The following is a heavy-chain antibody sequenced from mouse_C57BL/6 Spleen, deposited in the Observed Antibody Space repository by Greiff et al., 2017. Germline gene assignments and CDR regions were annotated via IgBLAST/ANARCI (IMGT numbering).Heavy chain of an antibody. CDR3: ARDPQLGETFDY. D-gene: IGHD4-1*02. CDR2: IHPNSGST. V-gene: IGHV1-64*01. Sequence: QVQLQQSGAELVKPGASVKLSCKASGYTFTSYWMHWVKQRPGQGLEWIGMIHPNSGSTNYNEKFKSKATLTVDKSSSTAYMQLSSLTSEDSAVYYCARDPQLGETFDYWGQGTTLTVSS. CDR1: GYTFTSYW. J-gene: IGHJ2*01.